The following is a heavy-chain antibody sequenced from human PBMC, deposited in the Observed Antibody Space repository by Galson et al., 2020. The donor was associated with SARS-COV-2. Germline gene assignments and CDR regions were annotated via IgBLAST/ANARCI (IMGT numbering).Heavy chain of an antibody. CDR1: GYTLTELS. CDR2: FDPEDGGT. V-gene: IGHV1-24*01. J-gene: IGHJ4*02. D-gene: IGHD3-22*01. CDR3: ATGKWLGAMRDY. Sequence: ASVKVSCKVSGYTLTELSMHWVRQAPGKGLEWMGGFDPEDGGTIYAQKFHGRVTMTEDTSTDTAYMELSSLRSEDTAVYYCATGKWLGAMRDYWGQGTLVTVSS.